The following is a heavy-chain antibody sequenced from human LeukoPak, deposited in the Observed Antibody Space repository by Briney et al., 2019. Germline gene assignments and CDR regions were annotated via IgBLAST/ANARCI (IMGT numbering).Heavy chain of an antibody. D-gene: IGHD3-3*01. V-gene: IGHV4-59*06. J-gene: IGHJ4*02. CDR2: IYYSGST. CDR3: ARALHSLDYDFWSGYYTVFDY. CDR1: GGSISSYY. Sequence: SETLSLTCTVSGGSISSYYWSWIRQHPGKGLEWIGYIYYSGSTYYNPSLKSRVTISVDTSKNQFSLKLSSVTAADTAVYYCARALHSLDYDFWSGYYTVFDYWGQGTLVTVSS.